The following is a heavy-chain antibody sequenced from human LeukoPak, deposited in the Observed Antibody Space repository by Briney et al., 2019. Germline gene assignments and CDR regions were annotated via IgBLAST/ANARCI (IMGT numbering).Heavy chain of an antibody. V-gene: IGHV4-34*01. CDR1: GGSFSGYY. CDR3: ARASILPNYYGMDV. CDR2: INHSGST. J-gene: IGHJ6*02. D-gene: IGHD3-10*01. Sequence: PSETLSLTCAVYGGSFSGYYWSWVRQPPGKGLEWIGEINHSGSTNYNPSLKSRVTMSVDTSKNQFSLKLSSVTAADTAVYYCARASILPNYYGMDVWGQGTTVTVSS.